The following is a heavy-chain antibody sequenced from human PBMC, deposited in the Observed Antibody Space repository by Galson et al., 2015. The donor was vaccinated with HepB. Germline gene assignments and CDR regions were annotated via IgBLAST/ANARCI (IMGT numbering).Heavy chain of an antibody. V-gene: IGHV1-2*02. CDR2: INPNSGGT. D-gene: IGHD6-6*01. Sequence: SVKVSCKASGYTFTGYYMHWVRQAPGQGLEWMGWINPNSGGTNYAQKLQGRVTMTRDTSISTAYMELSRLRSDDTAVYYCAREGSSSQPSDYWGQGTLVTVSS. J-gene: IGHJ4*02. CDR3: AREGSSSQPSDY. CDR1: GYTFTGYY.